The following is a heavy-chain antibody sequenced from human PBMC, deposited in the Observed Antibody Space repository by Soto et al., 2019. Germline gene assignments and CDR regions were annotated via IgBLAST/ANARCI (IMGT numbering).Heavy chain of an antibody. CDR1: ADTFTSYY. D-gene: IGHD6-6*01. CDR2: INPNGGST. V-gene: IGHV1-46*01. J-gene: IGHJ5*02. CDR3: ASEAIAARGHNSFDP. Sequence: ASVKVSCKAPADTFTSYYIHWVRQAPGHGLEWMGIINPNGGSTRFAQTFQGRITMTRDTSTSTVYMELRSLRSEDTAVYYCASEAIAARGHNSFDPWGKRPLVTVSS.